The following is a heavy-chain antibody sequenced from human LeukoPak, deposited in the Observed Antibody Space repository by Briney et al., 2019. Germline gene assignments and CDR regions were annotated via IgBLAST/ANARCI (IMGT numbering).Heavy chain of an antibody. Sequence: ASVNVSCKASGYTFTSYGISWVRQAPGQGLEWMGWISAYNGNTNYAQKLQGRVTMTTDTSTSTAYMELRSLRSDDTAVYYCARVIMVAPEGMFDIWGQGTMVTVSS. CDR1: GYTFTSYG. V-gene: IGHV1-18*01. CDR3: ARVIMVAPEGMFDI. CDR2: ISAYNGNT. D-gene: IGHD2-8*01. J-gene: IGHJ3*02.